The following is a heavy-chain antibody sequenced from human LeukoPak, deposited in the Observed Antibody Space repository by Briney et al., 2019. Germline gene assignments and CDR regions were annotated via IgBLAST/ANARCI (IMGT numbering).Heavy chain of an antibody. Sequence: SETLSLTCTDSGVSIRSSSYFWAWIRQPPGKGLEWIGSIYYTGNTHNNPSLKSRVTLSVDTSKNQFSLKLSSVTAADTAVYFCARPVEMSAYFPHWGQGTLVSVSS. CDR3: ARPVEMSAYFPH. D-gene: IGHD5-24*01. CDR1: GVSIRSSSYF. V-gene: IGHV4-39*01. J-gene: IGHJ1*01. CDR2: IYYTGNT.